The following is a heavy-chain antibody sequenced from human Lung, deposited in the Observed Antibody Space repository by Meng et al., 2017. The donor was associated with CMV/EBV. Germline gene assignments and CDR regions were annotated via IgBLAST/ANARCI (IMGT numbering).Heavy chain of an antibody. CDR2: ISTSGSYI. J-gene: IGHJ4*02. CDR3: ARGGSSWYYLDY. V-gene: IGHV3-21*01. CDR1: GFTFGAYG. Sequence: GESXRLSCAASGFTFGAYGMNWVRQAPGKGLEWVSFISTSGSYIYYADSVKGRFTISRDNAKNSLSLQMNSLSAEDTAVYYCARGGSSWYYLDYWGQGTLVTVSS. D-gene: IGHD6-13*01.